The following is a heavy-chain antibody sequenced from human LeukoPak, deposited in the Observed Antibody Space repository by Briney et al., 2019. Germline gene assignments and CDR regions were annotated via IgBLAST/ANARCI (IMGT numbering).Heavy chain of an antibody. D-gene: IGHD1-26*01. V-gene: IGHV4-59*08. CDR1: GGSISSYY. Sequence: PSETLSLTCTVSGGSISSYYWSWIRQPPGEGLEWIGYIYYSGSTNYNPSLKSRVTISVDTSKNQFSLKLSSVTAADTAVYYCARLEYSESYFDCWGQGTLVTVSS. CDR3: ARLEYSESYFDC. CDR2: IYYSGST. J-gene: IGHJ4*02.